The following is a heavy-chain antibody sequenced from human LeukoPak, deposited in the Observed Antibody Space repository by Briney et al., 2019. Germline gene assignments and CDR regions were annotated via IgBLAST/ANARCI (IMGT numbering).Heavy chain of an antibody. CDR2: INHSGST. Sequence: SETLSLTCAVYGGSFSGYYWSWIRQPPGKGLEWIGEINHSGSTNYNPSLKSRVIISVDTSKNQFSLKLSSVTAADTAVYYCARHQSSRAPTWGQGALVTVSS. J-gene: IGHJ5*02. D-gene: IGHD6-6*01. CDR1: GGSFSGYY. CDR3: ARHQSSRAPT. V-gene: IGHV4-34*01.